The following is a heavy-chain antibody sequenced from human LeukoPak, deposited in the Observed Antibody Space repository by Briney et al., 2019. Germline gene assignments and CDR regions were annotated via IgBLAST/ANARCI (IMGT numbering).Heavy chain of an antibody. CDR2: ISSSSSYI. Sequence: PGGSLRLSCAASGFTFSTYSMNWVRQAPGKGLEWVSSISSSSSYIYYADSVKGRFTISRDNAQNSLYLQMNSLRDEDTAVYYCAIEKVDSSDYWGQGTLVTVSS. CDR3: AIEKVDSSDY. CDR1: GFTFSTYS. D-gene: IGHD5-12*01. V-gene: IGHV3-21*01. J-gene: IGHJ4*02.